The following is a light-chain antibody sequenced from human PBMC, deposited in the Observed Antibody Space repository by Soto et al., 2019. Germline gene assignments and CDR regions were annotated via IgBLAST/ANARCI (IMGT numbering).Light chain of an antibody. CDR1: SSNIGSNY. V-gene: IGLV1-47*01. J-gene: IGLJ2*01. CDR2: RNN. Sequence: QSVLTQPPSASGTPGQRVTISCSGSSSNIGSNYVYWYQQLPGTAPKLLIYRNNQRPSAVPDRFSGSKSGTSASLAISGLRSEDEADYYCAAWDDSLSGPGVFGGGTQLTVL. CDR3: AAWDDSLSGPGV.